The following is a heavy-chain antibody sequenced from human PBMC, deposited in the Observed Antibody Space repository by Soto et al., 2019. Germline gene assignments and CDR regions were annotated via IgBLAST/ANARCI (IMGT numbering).Heavy chain of an antibody. V-gene: IGHV1-18*01. CDR2: ISAYNGNT. D-gene: IGHD3-10*01. J-gene: IGHJ5*02. Sequence: QVQLVQSGAEVKKPGASVKVSCKASGYTFTSYDIRWVRQAPGQGLEWMGWISAYNGNTNYAQKLQDRVTMTTDTSTSTAYMELRSLRSDDTDVYYCAREGGTMGAGWFDPWGQGTLVTVSS. CDR3: AREGGTMGAGWFDP. CDR1: GYTFTSYD.